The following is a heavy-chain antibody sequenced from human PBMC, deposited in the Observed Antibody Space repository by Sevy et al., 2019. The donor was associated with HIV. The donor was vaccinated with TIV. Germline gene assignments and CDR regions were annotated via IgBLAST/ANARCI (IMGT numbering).Heavy chain of an antibody. CDR2: ISSSGSTI. J-gene: IGHJ4*02. V-gene: IGHV3-48*03. D-gene: IGHD4-17*01. CDR3: ARTLLYGDYVPHGYDY. Sequence: GGSLRLSCAASGFTFSSYEMNWVRQAPGKGLEWVSYISSSGSTIYYADSVKGRFTISRDNAKNSLYLQMNSLRAEDTAVYYYARTLLYGDYVPHGYDYWGQGTLVTVSS. CDR1: GFTFSSYE.